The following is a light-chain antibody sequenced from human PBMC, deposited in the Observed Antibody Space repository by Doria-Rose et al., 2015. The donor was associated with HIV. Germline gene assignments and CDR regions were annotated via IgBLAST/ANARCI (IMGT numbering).Light chain of an antibody. Sequence: QSVVTQPPSVSGAPGQRVAISCTGSSSNIGAGFDVNWYQQFPGTAPKLLIHGNTNRPSGVPDRFSGSKSGTSASLAISGLRAEDEADYYCLSYDSRPSVYVFGTGTKVTVL. CDR2: GNT. J-gene: IGLJ1*01. CDR1: SSNIGAGFD. CDR3: LSYDSRPSVYV. V-gene: IGLV1-40*01.